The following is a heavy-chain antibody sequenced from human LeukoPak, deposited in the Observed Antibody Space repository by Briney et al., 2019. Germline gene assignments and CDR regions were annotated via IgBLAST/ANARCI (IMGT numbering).Heavy chain of an antibody. CDR2: IIPIFGTA. CDR1: GYTFTSYG. V-gene: IGHV1-69*13. CDR3: ARDQYSSSWYFFDP. Sequence: ASVKVSCKASGYTFTSYGISWVRQAPGQGLEWMGGIIPIFGTANYAQKFQGRVTITADESTSTAYMELSSLRSEDTAVYYCARDQYSSSWYFFDPWGQGTLVTVSS. D-gene: IGHD6-13*01. J-gene: IGHJ5*02.